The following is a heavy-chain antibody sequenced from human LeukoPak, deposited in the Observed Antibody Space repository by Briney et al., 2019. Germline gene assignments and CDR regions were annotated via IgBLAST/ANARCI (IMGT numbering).Heavy chain of an antibody. V-gene: IGHV4-59*08. CDR3: ASLPYVNFDY. Sequence: SETLSLTCTVTGGSISSYYWSWIRRPPGNGLVWIGYIYHSGSTNYNPSRMCLVTISVDTSKNQLSLKLRSVIVADTAVYYCASLPYVNFDYWGQGALVTVPS. D-gene: IGHD3-16*01. J-gene: IGHJ4*02. CDR2: IYHSGST. CDR1: GGSISSYY.